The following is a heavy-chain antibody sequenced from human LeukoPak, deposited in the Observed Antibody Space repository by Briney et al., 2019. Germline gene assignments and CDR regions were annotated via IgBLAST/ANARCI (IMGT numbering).Heavy chain of an antibody. CDR3: RAGAY. Sequence: GGSLRLSCAAFGFTFSSNWMSWVRQAPGKGLEWVANIKQDGSEKYYVDSVKGRFTISRDNAKNSLYLQMNRLRAEDTALYYCRAGAYWGQGTLVTVSS. J-gene: IGHJ4*02. CDR1: GFTFSSNW. CDR2: IKQDGSEK. V-gene: IGHV3-7*03.